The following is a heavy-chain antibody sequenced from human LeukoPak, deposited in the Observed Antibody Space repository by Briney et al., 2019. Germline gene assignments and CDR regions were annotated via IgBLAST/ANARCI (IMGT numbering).Heavy chain of an antibody. CDR1: GYSFRNYY. Sequence: GESLKISCKASGYSFRNYYIAWVRQMPGKGLEWMGIIYPGDSDTTYSPSFQGQVTISADKSVSTAYLQWTSLKASDTAMYYCARQVYTYGQPDYWGQGTLVTVSS. D-gene: IGHD3-10*01. V-gene: IGHV5-51*01. CDR3: ARQVYTYGQPDY. J-gene: IGHJ4*02. CDR2: IYPGDSDT.